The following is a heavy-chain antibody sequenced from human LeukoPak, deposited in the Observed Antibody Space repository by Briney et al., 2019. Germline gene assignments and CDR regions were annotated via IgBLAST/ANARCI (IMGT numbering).Heavy chain of an antibody. V-gene: IGHV4-34*01. CDR3: ARGRITVFGVVLPLDQ. Sequence: KASETLSLTCAVHGGSFSGYYWSWIRQPPGKGLEWIGEINHRGSTDYNPSLIGRVTISVGTSKSQLSLRLSSVTAADTAVYYCARGRITVFGVVLPLDQWGQGNLVTVSS. CDR1: GGSFSGYY. J-gene: IGHJ4*02. D-gene: IGHD3-3*01. CDR2: INHRGST.